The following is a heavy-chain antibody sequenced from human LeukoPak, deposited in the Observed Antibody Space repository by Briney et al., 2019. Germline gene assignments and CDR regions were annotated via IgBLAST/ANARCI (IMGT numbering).Heavy chain of an antibody. Sequence: GGSLRLSCAGPEFTFISYALSWVRQAPGKGLEWVSGITGNGVSTYYADSVKGRFTISRDNSKNTLYLQMNSLRDEDTAVYYCAKGLGVDNWFHPWGQGTLVTVSS. CDR3: AKGLGVDNWFHP. J-gene: IGHJ5*02. CDR2: ITGNGVST. V-gene: IGHV3-23*01. CDR1: EFTFISYA.